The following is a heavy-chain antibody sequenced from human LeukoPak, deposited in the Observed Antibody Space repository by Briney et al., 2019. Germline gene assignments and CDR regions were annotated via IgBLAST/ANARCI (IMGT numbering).Heavy chain of an antibody. CDR2: IYDSGST. Sequence: SETLSLTCTVSGGSVSSGCYYWSWIRQPPGKGLEWIGYIYDSGSTNYNPSLKSRVTISVDTSKNQFSLKLSSVTAADTAVYYCARGYCGSASCYGVFDYWGQGTLVTVSS. J-gene: IGHJ4*02. CDR3: ARGYCGSASCYGVFDY. V-gene: IGHV4-61*01. CDR1: GGSVSSGCYY. D-gene: IGHD2-2*01.